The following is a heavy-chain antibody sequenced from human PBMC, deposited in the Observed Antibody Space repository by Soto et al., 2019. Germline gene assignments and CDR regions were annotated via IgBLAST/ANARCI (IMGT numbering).Heavy chain of an antibody. Sequence: GSLRLSCAASGFTFSSYEINWVRQAPGKGLEWVSYISSDGYTIYYADSVKGRFTISRDTAKNSLYLQMNSLRAEDTAVYYCALGYLRAYFDYWGQGTLVTVSS. CDR2: ISSDGYTI. CDR1: GFTFSSYE. CDR3: ALGYLRAYFDY. V-gene: IGHV3-48*03. J-gene: IGHJ4*02. D-gene: IGHD3-22*01.